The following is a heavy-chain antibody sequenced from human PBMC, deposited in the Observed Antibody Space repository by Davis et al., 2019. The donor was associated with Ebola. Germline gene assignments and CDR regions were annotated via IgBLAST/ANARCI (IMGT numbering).Heavy chain of an antibody. Sequence: PGGSLRLSCAASGFTFSSYGMHWVRQAPGKGLEWVAVISYDGSNKYYADSVKGRFTISRDNSKNTLYLQMNSLRAEDTAVYYCARVQLWPGDGPIMDVWGKGTTVTVSS. V-gene: IGHV3-30*03. CDR3: ARVQLWPGDGPIMDV. D-gene: IGHD5-18*01. J-gene: IGHJ6*04. CDR1: GFTFSSYG. CDR2: ISYDGSNK.